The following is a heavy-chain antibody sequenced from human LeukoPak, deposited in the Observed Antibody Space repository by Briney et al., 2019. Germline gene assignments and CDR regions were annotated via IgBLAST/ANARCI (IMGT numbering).Heavy chain of an antibody. CDR2: IWHDGSNK. J-gene: IGHJ4*02. D-gene: IGHD1-26*01. CDR3: ARDRPTGSYYSIDY. CDR1: GFTFSTYA. V-gene: IGHV3-33*08. Sequence: PGGSLRLSCSASGFTFSTYAMHWVRQAPGQGLEWVALIWHDGSNKYYADSVKGRFTISRDNSKNTVYLQMNSLRVEDTAIYYCARDRPTGSYYSIDYWGQGTLATVSS.